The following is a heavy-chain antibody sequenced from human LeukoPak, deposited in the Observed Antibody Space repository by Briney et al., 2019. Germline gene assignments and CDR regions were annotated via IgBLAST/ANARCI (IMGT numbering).Heavy chain of an antibody. CDR1: GYTFTSYG. V-gene: IGHV1-18*01. Sequence: GASVKVSCKASGYTFTSYGISWVRQAPGQGLEWMGWISAYNGNTNYAQKLQGRVTMTTDTSTSTAYMELRSLRSDDTAVYYCARELSNPTWYSSSWSEVDYWGQGTLVTVSS. D-gene: IGHD6-13*01. CDR3: ARELSNPTWYSSSWSEVDY. J-gene: IGHJ4*02. CDR2: ISAYNGNT.